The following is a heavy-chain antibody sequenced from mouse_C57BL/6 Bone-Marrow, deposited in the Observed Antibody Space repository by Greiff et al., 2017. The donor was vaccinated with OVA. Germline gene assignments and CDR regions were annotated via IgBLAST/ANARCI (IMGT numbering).Heavy chain of an antibody. Sequence: EVKLVESGEGLVKPGGSLKLSCAASGFTFSSYAMSWVRQTPEKRLEWVAYISRGGDYIYYADTVKGRFTISRDNARNTLYLQMSSLKSEDTAMYYCTRVAGTDWYFDVWGTGTTVTVSS. CDR1: GFTFSSYA. CDR3: TRVAGTDWYFDV. J-gene: IGHJ1*03. V-gene: IGHV5-9-1*02. CDR2: ISRGGDYI. D-gene: IGHD3-3*01.